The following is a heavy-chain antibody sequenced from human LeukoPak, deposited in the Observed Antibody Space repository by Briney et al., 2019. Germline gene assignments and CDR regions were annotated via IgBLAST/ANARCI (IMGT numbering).Heavy chain of an antibody. CDR1: GFTVSSSY. CDR3: AREFLFRHGYNHGFDY. V-gene: IGHV3-53*01. J-gene: IGHJ4*02. CDR2: IRSDGTT. D-gene: IGHD5-24*01. Sequence: GGSLRLSCAASGFTVSSSYMSWVRQAPGKGLEWVSVIRSDGTTAYADSVKGRFTISRDTSRNTLYLQMNSLRAEDTAVYYCAREFLFRHGYNHGFDYWGQGALVTVSS.